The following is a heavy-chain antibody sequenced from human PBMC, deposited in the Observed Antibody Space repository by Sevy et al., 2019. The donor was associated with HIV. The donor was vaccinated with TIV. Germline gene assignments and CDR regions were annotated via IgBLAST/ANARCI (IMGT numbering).Heavy chain of an antibody. J-gene: IGHJ5*02. CDR3: TRNGGAFDNGFDP. D-gene: IGHD2-8*01. CDR2: IRSSGSSI. V-gene: IGHV3-48*03. Sequence: GGSLRLSCTASGFTFSSYDMNWVRQAPGKGLEWVSKIRSSGSSIYYADSLKGRFTISRDNAKNSLNLQMNSLRAEDTAVYYCTRNGGAFDNGFDPWGQGTLVTVSS. CDR1: GFTFSSYD.